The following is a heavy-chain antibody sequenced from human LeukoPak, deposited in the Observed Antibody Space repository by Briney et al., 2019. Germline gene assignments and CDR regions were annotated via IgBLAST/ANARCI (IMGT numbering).Heavy chain of an antibody. Sequence: GGSLRLSCAASGFIFSTNPMSWVRQAPGKGLEWVSAISPDRTYYADSVKGGLTISRDNYKNTVDVHIKSPRAEDTAIYYCVKEHVDRAFTRSFEMWGQGTVVAVSS. CDR3: VKEHVDRAFTRSFEM. J-gene: IGHJ3*02. CDR2: ISPDRT. D-gene: IGHD3-10*01. CDR1: GFIFSTNP. V-gene: IGHV3-23*01.